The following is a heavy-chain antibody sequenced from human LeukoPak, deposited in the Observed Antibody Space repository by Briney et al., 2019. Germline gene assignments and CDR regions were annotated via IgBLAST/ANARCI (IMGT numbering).Heavy chain of an antibody. CDR2: ISAYNGNT. CDR3: AREAVRGVVLGTPQRVDY. J-gene: IGHJ4*02. Sequence: ASVQVSCKASGYTFASYGISWVRQAPGQGLEGMGWISAYNGNTNYAQKLQGRITMTTDTSTSTAYMELRSLRSDDTAVYYCAREAVRGVVLGTPQRVDYWGQGTLATVSS. CDR1: GYTFASYG. V-gene: IGHV1-18*01. D-gene: IGHD3-3*01.